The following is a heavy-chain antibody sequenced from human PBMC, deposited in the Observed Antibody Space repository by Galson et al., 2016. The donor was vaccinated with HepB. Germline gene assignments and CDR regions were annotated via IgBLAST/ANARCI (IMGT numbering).Heavy chain of an antibody. V-gene: IGHV3-30*01. Sequence: SLRLSCAASGFRFRDYAPHWVRQAPGKGLEWVARISYDGGNKFYADSVKGRLTISRDNPKDTLYLQMNSLTTDDTALYYCARDKSLGDLSAFDLWGQGTMVAVSS. D-gene: IGHD3-16*01. CDR2: ISYDGGNK. J-gene: IGHJ3*01. CDR3: ARDKSLGDLSAFDL. CDR1: GFRFRDYA.